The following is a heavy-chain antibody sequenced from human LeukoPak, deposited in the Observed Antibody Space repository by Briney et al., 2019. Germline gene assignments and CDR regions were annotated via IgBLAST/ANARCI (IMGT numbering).Heavy chain of an antibody. V-gene: IGHV3-7*01. D-gene: IGHD6-6*01. CDR2: INHFGSEK. Sequence: GGSLRLSCGASGFTFSRFWMSWVRQAPGKGLEWVANINHFGSEKYYVDSVKGRFTIFRDNAKNSVYLQMNSLRAEDTAVYYCARASSSSSQYSYHYYYMDVWGKGTTVTVSS. CDR1: GFTFSRFW. J-gene: IGHJ6*03. CDR3: ARASSSSSQYSYHYYYMDV.